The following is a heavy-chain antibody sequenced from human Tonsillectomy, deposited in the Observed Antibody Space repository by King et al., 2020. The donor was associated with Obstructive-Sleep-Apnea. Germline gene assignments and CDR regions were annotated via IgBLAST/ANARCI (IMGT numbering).Heavy chain of an antibody. CDR2: IDTSGTII. D-gene: IGHD6-25*01. V-gene: IGHV3-11*01. J-gene: IGHJ4*02. CDR1: GFTFSDYY. CDR3: AKEGSSAWIDY. Sequence: QVQLVESGGGLVKPGGSLRLSCTVSGFTFSDYYMRWIRQAPGQGLAWLSYIDTSGTIIYYADSVKGRFTISRDNTKNSLYLQMDSLRSEDTAVYYCAKEGSSAWIDYWGQGTLVTVSS.